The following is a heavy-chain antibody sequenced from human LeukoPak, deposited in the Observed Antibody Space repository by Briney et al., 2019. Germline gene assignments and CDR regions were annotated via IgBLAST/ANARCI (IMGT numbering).Heavy chain of an antibody. CDR2: ITPIFGTA. CDR3: AREWGLESSGYYYAY. CDR1: GGTFSRLT. J-gene: IGHJ4*02. D-gene: IGHD3-22*01. Sequence: SVKVSCKASGGTFSRLTISWVRQAPGQGFEWMGGITPIFGTANFAQKFQGRVSVTADESTSTAFMELSSLRSEDTAVYYCAREWGLESSGYYYAYWGQGTLVTVSS. V-gene: IGHV1-69*01.